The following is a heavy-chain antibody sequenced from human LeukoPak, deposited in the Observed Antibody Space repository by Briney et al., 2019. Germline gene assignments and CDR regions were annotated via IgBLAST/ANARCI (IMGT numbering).Heavy chain of an antibody. J-gene: IGHJ4*02. Sequence: GGSLRLSCAASGFTFSSCGMHWVRQAPGKGLEWVAFIWYDGSNKYYADSVKGRFTISRDNSKNTLYLQMNSLRAEDTAVYYCAKSNGGNSGSDYWGQGTLVTVSS. V-gene: IGHV3-30*02. D-gene: IGHD4-23*01. CDR1: GFTFSSCG. CDR2: IWYDGSNK. CDR3: AKSNGGNSGSDY.